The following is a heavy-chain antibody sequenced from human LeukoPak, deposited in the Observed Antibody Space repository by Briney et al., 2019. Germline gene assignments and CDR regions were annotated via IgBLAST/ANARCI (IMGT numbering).Heavy chain of an antibody. J-gene: IGHJ5*02. Sequence: ASVKVSCKASGYTFTGYYMHWVRQAPGQGLEWMGWINPNSGGTNYAQKFQGRVTMTMDTSISTAYMELSRLRSDDTAVYYCARAMYYYGSGSHNWFDPWGQGTLVTVSS. CDR2: INPNSGGT. CDR3: ARAMYYYGSGSHNWFDP. D-gene: IGHD3-10*01. CDR1: GYTFTGYY. V-gene: IGHV1-2*02.